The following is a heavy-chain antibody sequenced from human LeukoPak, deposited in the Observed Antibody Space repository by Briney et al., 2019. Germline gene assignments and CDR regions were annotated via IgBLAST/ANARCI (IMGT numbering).Heavy chain of an antibody. D-gene: IGHD3-10*01. CDR2: ISGSGGST. Sequence: GVSLRLSYAASGFTFRSYAMSWVRQAPGKGLEWVSAISGSGGSTYYADSVKGRFTISRDNSKNTLYLQMNSLRAEDTAVYYCAKGVRYYGSGSPTDYWGQGTLVTVSS. V-gene: IGHV3-23*01. J-gene: IGHJ4*02. CDR1: GFTFRSYA. CDR3: AKGVRYYGSGSPTDY.